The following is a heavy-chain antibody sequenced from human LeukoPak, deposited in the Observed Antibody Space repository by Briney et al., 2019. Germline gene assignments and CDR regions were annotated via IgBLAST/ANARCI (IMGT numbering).Heavy chain of an antibody. CDR3: ASEIRSRSGWFDP. J-gene: IGHJ5*02. CDR1: DGSISAYH. CDR2: VFYSGST. Sequence: SETLSLTCTVSDGSISAYHWSWIRQPPGKGLEWIGYVFYSGSTNYNPSLKSRVTISVDTTNNQCSLKMGSVTAADTAVYYCASEIRSRSGWFDPWGQGTLVTVSS. V-gene: IGHV4-59*01. D-gene: IGHD2-2*01.